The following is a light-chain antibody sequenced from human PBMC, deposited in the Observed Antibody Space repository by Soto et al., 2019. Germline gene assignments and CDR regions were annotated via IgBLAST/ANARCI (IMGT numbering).Light chain of an antibody. J-gene: IGKJ1*01. CDR2: GAS. CDR3: QQYNNWPTWT. CDR1: QSVSSN. V-gene: IGKV3-15*01. Sequence: EIVMTQSPATLFVSPGERATLSCRASQSVSSNLAWYQQKPGQAPRLLIYGASTRATGIPARFSGSGSGTEFTLTISSLQSEDFAVYYCQQYNNWPTWTFGQGTRWIS.